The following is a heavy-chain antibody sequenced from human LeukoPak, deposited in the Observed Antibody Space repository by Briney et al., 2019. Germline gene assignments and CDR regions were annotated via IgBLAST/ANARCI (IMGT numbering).Heavy chain of an antibody. D-gene: IGHD4-17*01. CDR2: ISAYSGDS. Sequence: GASVKVSCKASGYPFSTYGFIWVRQGPGQGFEWLGWISAYSGDSKYPQQFRDRVTMTTDTSTTTAHMELRTLKSDDTGMYYCARDVGDRVDSWGQGTLVTVSS. J-gene: IGHJ5*02. CDR3: ARDVGDRVDS. V-gene: IGHV1-18*01. CDR1: GYPFSTYG.